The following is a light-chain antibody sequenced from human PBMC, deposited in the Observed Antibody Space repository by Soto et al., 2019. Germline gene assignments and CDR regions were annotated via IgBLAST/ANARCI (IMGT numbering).Light chain of an antibody. CDR3: KEYDSLLIR. Sequence: IKMTQSPSSLSASVGDRVTITCQASEDITKSLNWYQHIPGKAPKLLIYDTSNLGSGVPSRFSGSGSGTDFTFTINSLQAEDIARYCCKEYDSLLIRFGQG. CDR2: DTS. V-gene: IGKV1-33*01. J-gene: IGKJ5*01. CDR1: EDITKS.